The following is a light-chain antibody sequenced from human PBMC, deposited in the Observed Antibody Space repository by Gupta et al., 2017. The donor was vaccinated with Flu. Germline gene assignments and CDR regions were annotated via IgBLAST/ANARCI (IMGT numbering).Light chain of an antibody. CDR1: SSDFSAYDR. Sequence: QSAPPQPRSVSGSPGPSVTISCTGSSSDFSAYDRVSCYHPRPGNAPILLLYDVTKWPSGVPFRFSGSESGNTASLTIPGLEAEDEADYYGCSDAGGVTWVFGTGTEVTVL. CDR3: CSDAGGVTWV. V-gene: IGLV2-11*01. CDR2: DVT. J-gene: IGLJ1*01.